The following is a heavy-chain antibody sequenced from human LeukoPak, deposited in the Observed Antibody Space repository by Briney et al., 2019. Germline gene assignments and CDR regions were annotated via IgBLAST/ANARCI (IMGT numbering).Heavy chain of an antibody. D-gene: IGHD5-18*01. CDR1: GGSISSSNSY. CDR2: ISHSGTI. J-gene: IGHJ4*02. Sequence: SSETLSLTCIVSGGSISSSNSYWDWIRQPPGRGLEWIGDISHSGTINYNPSLRTRVTISADTSKNQFSLKLSSVTAADTAVYYCARTSRRTAIHKGPWSYWGQGTLVTVSS. V-gene: IGHV4-39*01. CDR3: ARTSRRTAIHKGPWSY.